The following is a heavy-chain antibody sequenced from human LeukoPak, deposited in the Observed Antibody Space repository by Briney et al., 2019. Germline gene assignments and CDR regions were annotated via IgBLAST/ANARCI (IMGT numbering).Heavy chain of an antibody. CDR3: AREADYDGSGSYAFDI. J-gene: IGHJ3*02. V-gene: IGHV4-4*07. D-gene: IGHD3-10*01. CDR2: IYTSGST. CDR1: GGSISSYY. Sequence: SETLSLTCTASGGSISSYYWSWIRQPAGKGLEWIGRIYTSGSTNYNPSLKSRVTMSVDTSKNQFSLKLSSVTAADTAVYYCAREADYDGSGSYAFDIWGQGTMVTVSS.